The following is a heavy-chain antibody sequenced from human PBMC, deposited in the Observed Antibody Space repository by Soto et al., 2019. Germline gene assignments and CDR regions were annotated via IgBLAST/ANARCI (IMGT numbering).Heavy chain of an antibody. CDR2: IIPIFGTA. CDR1: GGTFSSYA. CDR3: ARVAGSYYHHPFFDY. J-gene: IGHJ4*02. Sequence: SVKVSCKASGGTFSSYAISWVRQAPGQGLEWMGGIIPIFGTANYAQKFQGRVTITADESTSTAYMELSSLRSEDTAVYYCARVAGSYYHHPFFDYWGQGTLVTVSS. D-gene: IGHD1-26*01. V-gene: IGHV1-69*13.